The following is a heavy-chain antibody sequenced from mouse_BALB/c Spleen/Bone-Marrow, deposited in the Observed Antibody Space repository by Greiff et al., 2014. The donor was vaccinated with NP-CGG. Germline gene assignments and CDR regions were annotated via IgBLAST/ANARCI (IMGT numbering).Heavy chain of an antibody. V-gene: IGHV5-6-3*01. CDR1: GFTFSSYG. J-gene: IGHJ3*01. CDR3: ARHYYGAR. Sequence: EVKLQESGGGLVQPGGSLKLSCAASGFTFSSYGMSWVRQTPDKRLELVATINSNGGSTYYPDSVKGRFTISRDNAKNTLYLQMSSLKSEDTAMYYCARHYYGARWSQGTLVTVSA. CDR2: INSNGGST. D-gene: IGHD1-2*01.